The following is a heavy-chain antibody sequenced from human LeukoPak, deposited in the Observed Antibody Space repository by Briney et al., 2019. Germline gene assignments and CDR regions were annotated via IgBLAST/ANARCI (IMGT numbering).Heavy chain of an antibody. CDR1: GFTFSSYW. CDR3: TTVILNVGAIDDFDY. D-gene: IGHD1-26*01. J-gene: IGHJ4*02. Sequence: GGSLRLSCAASGFTFSSYWMSWVRQAPGKGLEWVGRIKSKTDGGTTDYAAPVKGRFTISRDDSKNTLYLQMNSLKTEDTAVYYCTTVILNVGAIDDFDYWGQGTLVTVSS. V-gene: IGHV3-15*01. CDR2: IKSKTDGGTT.